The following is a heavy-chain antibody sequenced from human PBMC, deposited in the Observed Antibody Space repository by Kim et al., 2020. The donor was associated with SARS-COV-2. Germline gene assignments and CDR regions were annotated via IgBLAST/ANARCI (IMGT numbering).Heavy chain of an antibody. D-gene: IGHD3-3*01. Sequence: SETLSLTCTVSGGSISSYYWSWIRQPPGKGLEWIGYIYYSGSTNYNPSLKSRVTISVDTSKNQFSLKLSSVTAADTAVYYCARAPPGGRFLEWLPHPMDGYWYFDLWGRGTLVTVSS. J-gene: IGHJ2*01. CDR2: IYYSGST. CDR1: GGSISSYY. V-gene: IGHV4-59*13. CDR3: ARAPPGGRFLEWLPHPMDGYWYFDL.